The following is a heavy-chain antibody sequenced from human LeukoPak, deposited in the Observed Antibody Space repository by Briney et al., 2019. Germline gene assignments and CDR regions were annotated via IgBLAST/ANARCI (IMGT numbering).Heavy chain of an antibody. CDR1: GGYW. V-gene: IGHV5-51*01. Sequence: GESLKISCKDSGGYWIGWVRQMPGKGVEWMGLIYPVAFDIRYSPSFECENTISADGSISTAYLQWSSLKASDTAMYYCARCSTCARSSGYYDAFDIWGQGTMVTVSS. D-gene: IGHD3-22*01. J-gene: IGHJ3*02. CDR2: IYPVAFDI. CDR3: ARCSTCARSSGYYDAFDI.